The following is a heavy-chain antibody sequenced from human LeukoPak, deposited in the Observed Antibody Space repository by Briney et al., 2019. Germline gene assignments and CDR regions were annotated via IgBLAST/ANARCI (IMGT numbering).Heavy chain of an antibody. CDR3: ARWFSYYDSSGYSFDY. J-gene: IGHJ4*02. CDR2: IYYSGST. CDR1: GGSISSSSYY. V-gene: IGHV4-39*01. D-gene: IGHD3-22*01. Sequence: PSETLSLTCTVSGGSISSSSYYWGWLRQPPGKGLEWIGSIYYSGSTYYNPSLKSRVTISVDTSKNQFSLKLSSVTAADTAVYYCARWFSYYDSSGYSFDYWGQGTLVTVSS.